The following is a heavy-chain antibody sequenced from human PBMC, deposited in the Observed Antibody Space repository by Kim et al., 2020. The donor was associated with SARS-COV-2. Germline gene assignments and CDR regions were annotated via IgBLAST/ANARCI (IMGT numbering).Heavy chain of an antibody. J-gene: IGHJ4*01. Sequence: SETLSLSCSVSGGSISNINHYWDWIRQPPGKGLEWIGTIYYTGDTYYNPSLKSRLTISVDTSKNHFALRLNSLTAADTAVYWCASLAATSSRPYFDSLA. CDR1: GGSISNINHY. D-gene: IGHD6-13*01. CDR3: ASLAATSSRPYFDS. V-gene: IGHV4-39*02. CDR2: IYYTGDT.